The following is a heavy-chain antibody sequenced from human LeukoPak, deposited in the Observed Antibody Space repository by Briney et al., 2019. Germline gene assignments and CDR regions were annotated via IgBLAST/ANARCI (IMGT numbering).Heavy chain of an antibody. V-gene: IGHV4-59*01. CDR2: IYYSGST. J-gene: IGHJ4*02. CDR1: GGSINSYY. D-gene: IGHD5-12*01. Sequence: SETLSVTCTVSGGSINSYYWSWIRQPPAKGREGIGYIYYSGSTNYNPSLRSRVAISVDTSKNQFSLKLSSVTAADTAVYYCARGSGYGDTPFDYWGQGTLVTVSS. CDR3: ARGSGYGDTPFDY.